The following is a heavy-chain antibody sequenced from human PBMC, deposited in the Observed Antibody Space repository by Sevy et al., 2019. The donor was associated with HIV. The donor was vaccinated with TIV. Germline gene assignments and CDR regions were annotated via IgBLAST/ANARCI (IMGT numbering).Heavy chain of an antibody. CDR3: ARGGYPRPFDY. D-gene: IGHD1-1*01. CDR1: GITLSNYG. V-gene: IGHV3-48*01. CDR2: ISSRSGTI. Sequence: GGSLRLSCAASGITLSNYGVNWVRQAPGKGLEWVSCISSRSGTIYYADSVKGRFTISRDNAKNTLSLQMNSLRAEDTAVYYCARGGYPRPFDYWGQGTLVTVSS. J-gene: IGHJ4*02.